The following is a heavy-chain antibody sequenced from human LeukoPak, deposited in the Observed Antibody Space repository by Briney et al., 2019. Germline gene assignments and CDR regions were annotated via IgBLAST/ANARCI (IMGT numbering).Heavy chain of an antibody. Sequence: GGSLRLSCAASGFTFSSYWMSWVRQAPGKGLEWVACIKPDGSETYYVDSVKGRFTISRDNAKNSLYLQMKSLRAEDTAVYYCARCDYSWGSEHDLQIGEYFHHWGQGTLVTVSS. D-gene: IGHD3/OR15-3a*01. CDR3: ARCDYSWGSEHDLQIGEYFHH. CDR1: GFTFSSYW. J-gene: IGHJ1*01. CDR2: IKPDGSET. V-gene: IGHV3-7*01.